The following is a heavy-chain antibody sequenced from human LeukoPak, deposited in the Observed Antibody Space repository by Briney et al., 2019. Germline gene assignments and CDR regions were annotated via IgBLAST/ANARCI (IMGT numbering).Heavy chain of an antibody. CDR1: GYSFTSYW. D-gene: IGHD2-2*01. V-gene: IGHV5-51*01. Sequence: GESLRISCKGSGYSFTSYWIGWVRQMPGKGLEGMGIIYPGDSDTRYSPSFQGQVTISADKSISTAYLQWSSLKASDTAIYYCAKIDRQYCSRSSCYALDYWGQGTQVTVSS. CDR2: IYPGDSDT. CDR3: AKIDRQYCSRSSCYALDY. J-gene: IGHJ4*02.